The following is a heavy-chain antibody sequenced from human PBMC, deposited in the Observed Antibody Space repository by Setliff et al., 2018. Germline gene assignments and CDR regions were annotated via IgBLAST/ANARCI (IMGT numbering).Heavy chain of an antibody. CDR3: ARVSRTIVAARGFDY. J-gene: IGHJ4*02. CDR2: INTNTGNP. Sequence: ASVKVSCKVSGYTFTVYTMNWVRQAPGQGLEWLGWINTNTGNPTYAQGFSGRFVFSLDTSVNTAYLQINSLQGEDSAVYYCARVSRTIVAARGFDYWGQGTVVTVSS. CDR1: GYTFTVYT. D-gene: IGHD1-26*01. V-gene: IGHV7-4-1*02.